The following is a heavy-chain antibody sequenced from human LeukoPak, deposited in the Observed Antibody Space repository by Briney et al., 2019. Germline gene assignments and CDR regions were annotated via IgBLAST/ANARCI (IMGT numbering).Heavy chain of an antibody. CDR3: ARSPSGSSSRWFDS. Sequence: SETLSLTCTVSGGSISTSSYYWGWVRQPPGKGLEWIGNIFYSGSTYYSPSLKSRVTISLDTSRNQFSLKLDSVTAADTAVYFCARSPSGSSSRWFDSWGQGTLVTVSS. D-gene: IGHD1-26*01. J-gene: IGHJ5*01. CDR2: IFYSGST. V-gene: IGHV4-39*07. CDR1: GGSISTSSYY.